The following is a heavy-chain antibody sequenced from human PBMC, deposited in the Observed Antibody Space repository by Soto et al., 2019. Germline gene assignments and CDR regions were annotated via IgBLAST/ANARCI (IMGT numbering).Heavy chain of an antibody. CDR2: ISYDGSNK. CDR1: GFTFSSYA. CDR3: ARPLWRNDYNWGYFDL. D-gene: IGHD4-4*01. Sequence: QVQLVESGGGVVLPGRSLRLSCAASGFTFSSYAMHWVRQAPGKGLEWVAVISYDGSNKYYADSVKGRFTISRDNSKNTLYLQMNSLRAEDTAVYYCARPLWRNDYNWGYFDLWGRGTLVTVSS. V-gene: IGHV3-30-3*01. J-gene: IGHJ2*01.